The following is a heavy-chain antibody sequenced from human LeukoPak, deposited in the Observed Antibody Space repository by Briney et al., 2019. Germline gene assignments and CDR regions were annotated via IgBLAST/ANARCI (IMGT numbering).Heavy chain of an antibody. CDR3: ARDASTRCYLCEVDH. J-gene: IGHJ4*02. D-gene: IGHD2-2*01. Sequence: GGSLRLSCAASGFTFSGFWMHWVRQAPGKGLVWVSCISFDGSDATYADSVKGRFTISRDNAKNTLHLQMDSLTVKDTAVYYCARDASTRCYLCEVDHWGQGTLVTVSS. CDR1: GFTFSGFW. CDR2: ISFDGSDA. V-gene: IGHV3-74*01.